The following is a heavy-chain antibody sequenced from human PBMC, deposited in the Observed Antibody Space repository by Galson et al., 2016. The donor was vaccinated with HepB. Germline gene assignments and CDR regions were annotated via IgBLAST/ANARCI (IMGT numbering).Heavy chain of an antibody. J-gene: IGHJ6*02. CDR1: GFTFSSYV. CDR3: AKAPTPVFYYHGMDV. Sequence: SLRLSCAASGFTFSSYVMTWVRQAPGKGLEWVSAINPTGVTTYYADSVKGRFTISRDNSKNTLYLQMNSLRYEDTAVYYCAKAPTPVFYYHGMDVWGQGTMVTVSS. CDR2: INPTGVTT. V-gene: IGHV3-23*01.